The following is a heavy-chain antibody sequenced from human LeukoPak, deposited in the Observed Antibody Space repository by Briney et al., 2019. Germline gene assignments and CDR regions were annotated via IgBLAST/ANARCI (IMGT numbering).Heavy chain of an antibody. V-gene: IGHV1-46*01. D-gene: IGHD3-10*01. Sequence: ALVKVSCKASGYTFTNFYMHWVRQAPGQGLEWMGIINPRGGSASSAQKFQGRVTMTRDTSTSTVYMELSSLRSEDTAVYYCARDYHGSGSLTTFDYWGQGTLVTVSS. J-gene: IGHJ4*02. CDR1: GYTFTNFY. CDR2: INPRGGSA. CDR3: ARDYHGSGSLTTFDY.